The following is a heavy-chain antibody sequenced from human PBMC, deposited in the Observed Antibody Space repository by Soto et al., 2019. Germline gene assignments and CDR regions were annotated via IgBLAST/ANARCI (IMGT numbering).Heavy chain of an antibody. V-gene: IGHV5-10-1*01. D-gene: IGHD1-26*01. CDR3: ARQGGSYYGHDP. CDR2: IDPSDSYT. J-gene: IGHJ5*02. CDR1: GYSFTSYW. Sequence: GESLKISCKGSGYSFTSYWISWVRQMPGKGLGWMGRIDPSDSYTNYSPSSQGHVTISGXXXXXTXYXQXXXLKAXATAMYYCARQGGSYYGHDPWGQGTMVTFAS.